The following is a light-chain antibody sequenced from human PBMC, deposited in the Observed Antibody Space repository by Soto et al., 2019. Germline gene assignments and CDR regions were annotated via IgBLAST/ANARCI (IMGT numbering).Light chain of an antibody. Sequence: QSVLTQPRSVSGSPRQSVTISCTGTSSDVGGYNYVSWYQQHPGKAPKLMIYDVSKRPSGVPDRFSGSKSGNTASLTISGLQAEDEADYYCCSYAGSSRGYVFGTGTKVTVL. CDR3: CSYAGSSRGYV. V-gene: IGLV2-11*01. J-gene: IGLJ1*01. CDR2: DVS. CDR1: SSDVGGYNY.